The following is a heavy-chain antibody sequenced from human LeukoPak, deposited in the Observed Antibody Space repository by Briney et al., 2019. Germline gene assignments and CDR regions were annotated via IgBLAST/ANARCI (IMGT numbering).Heavy chain of an antibody. CDR2: IYYSGST. D-gene: IGHD1-26*01. Sequence: SETLSLTCTVSGGSISSSSYYWGWIRQPPGKGLEWIGSIYYSGSTYYNPSLKSRVTISVDTSKNQFSLKLSSVTAADTAVYYCVRIVGATNTNNWFDPWGQGTLVTVSS. CDR3: VRIVGATNTNNWFDP. J-gene: IGHJ5*02. V-gene: IGHV4-39*01. CDR1: GGSISSSSYY.